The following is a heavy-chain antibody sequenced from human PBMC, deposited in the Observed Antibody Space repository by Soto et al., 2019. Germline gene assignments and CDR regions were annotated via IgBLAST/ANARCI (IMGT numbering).Heavy chain of an antibody. CDR3: ARLRGYCTISGCNGDYAMDV. CDR1: GGPISSISNHY. J-gene: IGHJ6*02. CDR2: MSYSGFT. Sequence: SETLSLTCTVSGGPISSISNHYCSWFRLPPGKGLEWIGYMSYSGFTRYNPSLKSRVIISMDSSKNQFSLNLTSVTAADTAVYYCARLRGYCTISGCNGDYAMDVWGRGTTVTVSS. V-gene: IGHV4-59*08. D-gene: IGHD2-8*01.